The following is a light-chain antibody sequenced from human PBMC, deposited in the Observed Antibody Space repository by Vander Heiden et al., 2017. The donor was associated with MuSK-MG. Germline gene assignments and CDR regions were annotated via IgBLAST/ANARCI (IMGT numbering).Light chain of an antibody. V-gene: IGKV3-11*01. CDR2: DAS. CDR1: QSVSSY. Sequence: EIVLTQSPATLSLSPGERATLSCRASQSVSSYLAWYRQKPGQAPRLLIYDASNRATDIPARFSGSGSGTDFTLTISSLEPEDFAVYYCQQRSNCPITFGGGTKVEIK. CDR3: QQRSNCPIT. J-gene: IGKJ4*01.